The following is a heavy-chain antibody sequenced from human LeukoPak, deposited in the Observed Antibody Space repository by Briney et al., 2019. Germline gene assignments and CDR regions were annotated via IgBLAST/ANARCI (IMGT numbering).Heavy chain of an antibody. Sequence: GASVKVSCKASGYTFKIRGISWVRQAPGQGLEWMGWISGYTGKTNYTQSFQDRVSMTTDTSTNTAYMELRSLRSDDTAVYYCARDGTSTDDYWGQGTLVTVSS. CDR3: ARDGTSTDDY. V-gene: IGHV1-18*01. J-gene: IGHJ4*02. D-gene: IGHD2-2*01. CDR2: ISGYTGKT. CDR1: GYTFKIRG.